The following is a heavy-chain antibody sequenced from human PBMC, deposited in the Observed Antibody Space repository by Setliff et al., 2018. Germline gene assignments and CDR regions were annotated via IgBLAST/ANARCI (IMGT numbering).Heavy chain of an antibody. CDR3: ARPSHKIVQGVRNWYFDG. CDR2: ISPHNGIT. J-gene: IGHJ2*01. V-gene: IGHV1-18*01. Sequence: ASVKVSCKASGYTFTTFGVSWVRQVPGQGLEWLGWISPHNGITRYGQKFQGRVTLTSETTTGTVYMELRSLNSDDTAVYYCARPSHKIVQGVRNWYFDGWGRGTPVTVS. D-gene: IGHD3-10*01. CDR1: GYTFTTFG.